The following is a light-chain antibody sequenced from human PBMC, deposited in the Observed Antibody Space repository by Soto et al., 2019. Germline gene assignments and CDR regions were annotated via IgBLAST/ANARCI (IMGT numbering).Light chain of an antibody. Sequence: DIVMTQSPLSLSVTPGEAASISCRSSQSLLHTSGNNYLDWYLQKPGQSPQLLIYLGSNRASGVPDRFSGSGSGTDFTLRISRVEPEDVGVYYCGEALQAPPTLGQGTKLEIK. CDR2: LGS. V-gene: IGKV2-28*01. CDR1: QSLLHTSGNNY. CDR3: GEALQAPPT. J-gene: IGKJ2*01.